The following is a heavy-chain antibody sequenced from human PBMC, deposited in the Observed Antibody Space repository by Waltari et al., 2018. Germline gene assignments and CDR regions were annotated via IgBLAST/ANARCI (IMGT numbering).Heavy chain of an antibody. CDR1: GGAISSYY. Sequence: QVQLQESVPGLVKPSEALSLTCPVPGGAISSYYWSWIRQPPGKGLEWIGYIYDSGSTNYNPSLKSRVTISVDTSKNQFSLKLSSVTAADTAVYYCARIEAVVQSGYYYGMDVWGQGTTVTVSS. J-gene: IGHJ6*02. CDR3: ARIEAVVQSGYYYGMDV. D-gene: IGHD6-19*01. CDR2: IYDSGST. V-gene: IGHV4-59*01.